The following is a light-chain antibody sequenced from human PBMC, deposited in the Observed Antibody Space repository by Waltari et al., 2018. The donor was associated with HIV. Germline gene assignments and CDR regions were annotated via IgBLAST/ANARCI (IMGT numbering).Light chain of an antibody. CDR2: AAC. V-gene: IGKV1-16*02. Sequence: DFQLTQSPSSLSASVGDSVALTCRASQVIDNSLVLFQQKPRKAPRSLIYAACSLQSGIPSKFSGSGSWTDVTLTISSLQPEDFATYYGQQYKSYPVTFGQGTRLEMK. CDR1: QVIDNS. J-gene: IGKJ5*01. CDR3: QQYKSYPVT.